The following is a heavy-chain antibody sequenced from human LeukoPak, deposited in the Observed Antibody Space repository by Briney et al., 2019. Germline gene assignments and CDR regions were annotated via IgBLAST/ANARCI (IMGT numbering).Heavy chain of an antibody. CDR3: AREGGIAARGVDY. J-gene: IGHJ4*02. D-gene: IGHD6-6*01. CDR2: IYYSGST. CDR1: GGSISSYY. V-gene: IGHV4-59*01. Sequence: SETPSLTGTVSGGSISSYYWSWIRQPPGKGLEWIGYIYYSGSTNYNPSLKSRVTISVDTSKNQFSLKLSSVTAADTAVYYCAREGGIAARGVDYWGQGTLVTVSS.